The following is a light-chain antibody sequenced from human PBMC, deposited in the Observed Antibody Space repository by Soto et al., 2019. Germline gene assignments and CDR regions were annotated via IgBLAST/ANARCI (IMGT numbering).Light chain of an antibody. Sequence: EIVMTQSPATLSVSPGERATLSCRASQSVSSNLAWYQQKPDQAPMLLIYGASTRATGIPARFSGSGSGTEFTLTISSLQSEDFAVYYCQQYNNWHPWTFGQGTKVEIK. CDR3: QQYNNWHPWT. CDR1: QSVSSN. J-gene: IGKJ1*01. V-gene: IGKV3-15*01. CDR2: GAS.